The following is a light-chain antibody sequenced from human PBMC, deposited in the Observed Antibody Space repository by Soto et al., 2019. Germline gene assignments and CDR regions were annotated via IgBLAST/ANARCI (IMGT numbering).Light chain of an antibody. J-gene: IGKJ5*01. CDR2: DAS. V-gene: IGKV1-33*01. Sequence: DIQMTQSPSSRAASLLDRLTIAFEASQDISDVLNWYQQQPGKAPKVLIYDASKLQTGVPSRFSGRGSGKDFTFTISSLQPDDSGTYYCQQFYDLPITFGQGTRLEI. CDR1: QDISDV. CDR3: QQFYDLPIT.